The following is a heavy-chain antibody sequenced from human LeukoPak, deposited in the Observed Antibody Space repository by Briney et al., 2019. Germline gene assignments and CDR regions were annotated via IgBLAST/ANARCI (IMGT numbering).Heavy chain of an antibody. CDR2: LKLYDGSI. Sequence: SSVKVSCQSFGYSFIRHHIHWVRQAAGQGVEWVGVLKLYDGSIRYAQKLQARVTMTRDRSTSKVYTEQTRMRSEDTAMYICARDGGSFSSNMAVGGQGTTLTVS. D-gene: IGHD2-15*01. V-gene: IGHV1-46*01. CDR3: ARDGGSFSSNMAV. J-gene: IGHJ6*02. CDR1: GYSFIRHH.